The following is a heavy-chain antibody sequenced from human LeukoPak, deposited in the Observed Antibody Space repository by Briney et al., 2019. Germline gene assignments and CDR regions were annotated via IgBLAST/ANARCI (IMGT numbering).Heavy chain of an antibody. J-gene: IGHJ4*02. V-gene: IGHV3-23*01. CDR1: GFTFSSYA. CDR2: ISGRGGST. D-gene: IGHD6-19*01. Sequence: GGSLRLSCAASGFTFSSYAMSWVRQAPGKGLEWVSAISGRGGSTYYADSVKGRFTISRDNSKNTLYLQMNSLRAEDTAVYYCARYSSDYFDYWGQGTLVTVSS. CDR3: ARYSSDYFDY.